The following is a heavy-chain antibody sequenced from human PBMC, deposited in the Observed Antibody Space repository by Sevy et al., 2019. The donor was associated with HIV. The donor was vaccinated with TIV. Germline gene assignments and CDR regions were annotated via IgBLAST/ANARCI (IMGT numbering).Heavy chain of an antibody. V-gene: IGHV3-21*06. D-gene: IGHD2-21*02. J-gene: IGHJ4*02. CDR3: ARGGGDTRADCFDH. CDR1: GGTFNLYS. Sequence: GGSLRLSCAASGGTFNLYSMNWGRQAPGKGLEWVSSMSGSTSYIFYGDSVMGRCTISRDNAKNSLFLQTHSLRDDDTAVYYCARGGGDTRADCFDHWGQGTLVTVSS. CDR2: MSGSTSYI.